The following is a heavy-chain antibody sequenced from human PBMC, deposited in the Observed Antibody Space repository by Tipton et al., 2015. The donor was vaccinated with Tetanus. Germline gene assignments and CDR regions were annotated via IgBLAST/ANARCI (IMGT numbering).Heavy chain of an antibody. CDR1: GASISDKKYY. D-gene: IGHD2/OR15-2a*01. V-gene: IGHV4-39*02. Sequence: TLSLTCTVSGASISDKKYYWGWIRQAPGKGLEWLASIYFEGSTYHSPSLKSRLTIDVDTSQNVFSLRLTSVTAADTAVYYCARHLYGYWFDPWGQGAPVTVSS. CDR3: ARHLYGYWFDP. J-gene: IGHJ5*02. CDR2: IYFEGST.